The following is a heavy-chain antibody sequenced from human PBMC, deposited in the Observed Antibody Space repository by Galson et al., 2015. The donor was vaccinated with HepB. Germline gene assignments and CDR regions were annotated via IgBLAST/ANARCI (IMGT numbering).Heavy chain of an antibody. D-gene: IGHD2-2*01. J-gene: IGHJ4*02. Sequence: CAISGDSVSSNSAAWNWIRQSPSRGLEWLGRTYYRSKWYNDYAVSVKSRITINPDTSKNQFSLQLNSVTPEDTAVYYCARGTIVVVPASFDYWGQGTLVTVSS. V-gene: IGHV6-1*01. CDR1: GDSVSSNSAA. CDR3: ARGTIVVVPASFDY. CDR2: TYYRSKWYN.